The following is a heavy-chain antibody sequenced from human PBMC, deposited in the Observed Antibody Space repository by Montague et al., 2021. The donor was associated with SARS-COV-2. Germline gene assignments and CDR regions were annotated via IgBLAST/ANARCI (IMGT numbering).Heavy chain of an antibody. D-gene: IGHD2-15*01. Sequence: SETLSLTCTVSGGSISSYYWSWIWQPPGKGLEWIGYIYYSGSTNYNPSLKRRVTISVDTSKNQFSLKLSSVTAADTAVYYCARRSLGYCSGGSCYSAFGPWGQGTLVTVSS. CDR3: ARRSLGYCSGGSCYSAFGP. J-gene: IGHJ5*02. V-gene: IGHV4-59*01. CDR1: GGSISSYY. CDR2: IYYSGST.